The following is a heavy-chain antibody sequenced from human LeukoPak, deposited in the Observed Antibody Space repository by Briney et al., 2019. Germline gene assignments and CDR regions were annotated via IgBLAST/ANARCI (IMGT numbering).Heavy chain of an antibody. J-gene: IGHJ5*02. D-gene: IGHD3-10*01. V-gene: IGHV4-39*01. CDR3: AGSNYDNWFDP. CDR2: IHHSGNT. Sequence: SETLSLTCTVSGGSISSGSYYCGWIRQPPGKGLEWIGSIHHSGNTYYNPSPKSRVTLSVDTSKNQFSLKLSSVTAADTAVYYCAGSNYDNWFDPWGQGTLVSVSS. CDR1: GGSISSGSYY.